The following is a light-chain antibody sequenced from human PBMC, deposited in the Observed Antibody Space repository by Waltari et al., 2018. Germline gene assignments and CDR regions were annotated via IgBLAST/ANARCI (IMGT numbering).Light chain of an antibody. Sequence: EIVLTQSPGTLSLSPGERATLSCRASQSVSSSYLAWYQQKPGQAPRLLIYGASSRAIGIPDRFGGSGSGTDFTLTISRLEPEDFATYFCQQANSFPPLTFGGGTKLEIK. CDR1: QSVSSSY. V-gene: IGKV3-20*01. CDR3: QQANSFPPLT. J-gene: IGKJ4*01. CDR2: GAS.